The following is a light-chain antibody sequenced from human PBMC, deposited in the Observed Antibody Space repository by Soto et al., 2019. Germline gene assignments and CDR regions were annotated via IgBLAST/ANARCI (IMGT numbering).Light chain of an antibody. Sequence: EIVMTQSPATLSVSPGERATLSCRASQSVSNNLAWYQQKPGQAPRLLIYGASTRATDIPARFSGSGSGTEFTLTISSLQSEDFAVYYCQQYYNWPPLTFGGGTKVEIK. J-gene: IGKJ4*01. CDR1: QSVSNN. CDR2: GAS. V-gene: IGKV3-15*01. CDR3: QQYYNWPPLT.